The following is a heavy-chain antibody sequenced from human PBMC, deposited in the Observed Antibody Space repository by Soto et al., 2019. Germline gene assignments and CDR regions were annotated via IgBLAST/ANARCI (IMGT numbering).Heavy chain of an antibody. J-gene: IGHJ4*02. CDR2: ISAYNGNT. D-gene: IGHD1-7*01. CDR1: GYTFTSYG. Sequence: QVQLVQSGAEVKKPGASVKVSCKASGYTFTSYGISWVRQAPGQGLEWMGWISAYNGNTNYAQKLQGRVTMTTDTSTSTAYMELRRLRSDDPAVYFCATELELRGVFYYWGQGTLVTVSS. V-gene: IGHV1-18*01. CDR3: ATELELRGVFYY.